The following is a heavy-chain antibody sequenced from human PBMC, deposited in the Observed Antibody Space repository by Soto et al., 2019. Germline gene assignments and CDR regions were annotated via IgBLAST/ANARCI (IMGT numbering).Heavy chain of an antibody. CDR3: ATVYCTNGVCLLDY. D-gene: IGHD2-8*01. CDR1: GYTFTSYD. V-gene: IGHV1-8*01. J-gene: IGHJ4*02. CDR2: MNPNSGNT. Sequence: QVQLVQSGAEVKKPGASVKVSCKASGYTFTSYDINWVRQATGQGLEWMGWMNPNSGNTGYAEKFQGSVTMTRYTSIIKTYMELSKLRSKDTAEYYCATVYCTNGVCLLDYWGQGTLVTVSS.